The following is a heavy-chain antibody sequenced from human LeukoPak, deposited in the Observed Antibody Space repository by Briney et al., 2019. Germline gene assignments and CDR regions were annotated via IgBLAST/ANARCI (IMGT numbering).Heavy chain of an antibody. CDR2: INQDGSEI. CDR1: GFTFSNYC. J-gene: IGHJ2*01. D-gene: IGHD3-22*01. CDR3: ARDQGSMIVVQTTNWYFDL. V-gene: IGHV3-7*01. Sequence: GGSLRLSCAASGFTFSNYCMCWVRQAPGKGLEWLANINQDGSEIYYVDSVKGRFTISRDNGKNSLYLQINSLRADDTAVYYCARDQGSMIVVQTTNWYFDLWGRGTLVTVSS.